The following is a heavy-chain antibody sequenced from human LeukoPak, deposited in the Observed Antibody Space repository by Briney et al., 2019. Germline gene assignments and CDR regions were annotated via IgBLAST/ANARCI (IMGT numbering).Heavy chain of an antibody. CDR2: INPDTGGT. D-gene: IGHD2-21*01. Sequence: ASVKVSCKASGYTFNGYFMHWVRQAPGQGLEWMGWINPDTGGTNYAQKFQGRVTLTRDTSISTAYMELSRLRSDDTAAYFCAGNCGGGYFVYCCGRGILVTVSS. CDR1: GYTFNGYF. V-gene: IGHV1-2*02. CDR3: AGNCGGGYFVYC. J-gene: IGHJ4*01.